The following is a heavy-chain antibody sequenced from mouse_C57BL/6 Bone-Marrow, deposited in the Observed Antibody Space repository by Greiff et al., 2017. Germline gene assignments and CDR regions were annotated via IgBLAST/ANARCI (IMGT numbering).Heavy chain of an antibody. J-gene: IGHJ1*03. Sequence: EVQLVESGAELVRPGASVKLSCTASGFNIKDDYMHWVKQRPEQGLEWIGWIDPENGDTEYASKFQGKATITADTSSNTAYLQLSSLTSEDTAVYYCTTAACDVWGTGTTVTVSS. V-gene: IGHV14-4*01. CDR2: IDPENGDT. CDR1: GFNIKDDY. CDR3: TTAACDV.